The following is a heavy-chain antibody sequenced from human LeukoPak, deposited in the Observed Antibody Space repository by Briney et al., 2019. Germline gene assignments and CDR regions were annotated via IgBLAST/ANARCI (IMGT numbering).Heavy chain of an antibody. J-gene: IGHJ2*01. CDR2: IYYSGST. V-gene: IGHV4-39*01. CDR3: ARQTYYYDSSGHPYWYFDL. Sequence: SETLSLTCTVSGVSISSNNYYWGWIRQPPGKGLEWIGSIYYSGSTNYNPSLKSRVTMSVDTSKNQFSLKLSSVTVADTAIYYCARQTYYYDSSGHPYWYFDLWGRGTLVTVSS. D-gene: IGHD3-22*01. CDR1: GVSISSNNYY.